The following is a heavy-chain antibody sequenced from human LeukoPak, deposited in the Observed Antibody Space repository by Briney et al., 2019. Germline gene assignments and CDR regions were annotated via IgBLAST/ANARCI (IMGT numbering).Heavy chain of an antibody. CDR2: IYYSGST. D-gene: IGHD4-23*01. V-gene: IGHV4-59*08. CDR1: GGSISSYY. CDR3: ARHWYGGNFLFDY. Sequence: NLSETLSLTCTVSGGSISSYYWSWIRQPPGRGLEWIGYIYYSGSTNYNPSLKSRVTISVDTSKNQFSLKLSSVTAADTAVYYCARHWYGGNFLFDYWGQGTLITVSS. J-gene: IGHJ4*02.